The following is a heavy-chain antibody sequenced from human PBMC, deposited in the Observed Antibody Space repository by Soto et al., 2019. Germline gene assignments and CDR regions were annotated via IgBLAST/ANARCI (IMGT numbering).Heavy chain of an antibody. CDR3: ARGGQQWLVRTVDY. CDR1: GFTFSSYA. D-gene: IGHD6-19*01. V-gene: IGHV3-30-3*01. J-gene: IGHJ4*02. Sequence: QVQLVESGGGVVQPGRSLRLSCAASGFTFSSYAMHWVRQAPGKGLEWVAVISYDGSNKYYADSVKGRFTISRDNSKNTQYLQMNSLRAEDTAVYYCARGGQQWLVRTVDYWGQGTLVTVSS. CDR2: ISYDGSNK.